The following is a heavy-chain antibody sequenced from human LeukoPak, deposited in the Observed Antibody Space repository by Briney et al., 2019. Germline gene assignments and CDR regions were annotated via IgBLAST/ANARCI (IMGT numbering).Heavy chain of an antibody. CDR3: ARPTGSYGFDI. D-gene: IGHD4-17*01. CDR2: ISGRSESK. Sequence: GGSLRLSCAASRVTSCSYSMNWVRQAPGEGRGWVSYISGRSESKSYADSVKGRFTISGDNAKNSLYLQMNSLRVEDTALYYCARPTGSYGFDIWGQGAMVTVSS. J-gene: IGHJ3*02. V-gene: IGHV3-48*01. CDR1: RVTSCSYS.